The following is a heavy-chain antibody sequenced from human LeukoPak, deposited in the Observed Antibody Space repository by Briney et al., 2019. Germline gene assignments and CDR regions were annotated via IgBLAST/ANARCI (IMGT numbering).Heavy chain of an antibody. CDR1: GFTFSSYS. Sequence: GGSLRLSCAASGFTFSSYSMNWVRQAPGKGLEWVSYISSGSSTIYYADSVKGRFTISRDNAKNSLCLQMNSLRDEDTAVYYCARENIVVVTAIRDAFDIWGQGTMVSVSS. CDR3: ARENIVVVTAIRDAFDI. J-gene: IGHJ3*02. CDR2: ISSGSSTI. V-gene: IGHV3-48*02. D-gene: IGHD2-21*02.